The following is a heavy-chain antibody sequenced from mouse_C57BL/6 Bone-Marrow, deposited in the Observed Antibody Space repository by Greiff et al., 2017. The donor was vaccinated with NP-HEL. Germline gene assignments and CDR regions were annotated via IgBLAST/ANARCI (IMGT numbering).Heavy chain of an antibody. CDR3: ARGRCYYGSSYYYAMDY. CDR2: INPSNGGT. D-gene: IGHD1-1*01. V-gene: IGHV1-53*01. Sequence: QVHVKQPGTELVKPGASVKLSCKASGYTFTSYWMHWVKQRPGQGLEWIGNINPSNGGTNYNEKFKSKATLTVDKSSSTAYMQLSSLTSEDSAVYYCARGRCYYGSSYYYAMDYWGQGTSVTVSS. J-gene: IGHJ4*01. CDR1: GYTFTSYW.